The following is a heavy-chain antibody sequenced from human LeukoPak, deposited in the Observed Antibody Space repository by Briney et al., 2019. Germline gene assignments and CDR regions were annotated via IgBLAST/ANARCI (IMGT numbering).Heavy chain of an antibody. D-gene: IGHD3-10*01. CDR3: ARARSMDRDPRLSHVKSYYYYGMDV. CDR1: GYTFTGYY. V-gene: IGHV1-2*02. CDR2: INPNSGGT. J-gene: IGHJ6*02. Sequence: GASVKVSCKASGYTFTGYYMHWVRQAPGQGLEWMGWINPNSGGTNYAQKFQGRVTMTRDTSISTAYMELSRLRSDDTAVYYCARARSMDRDPRLSHVKSYYYYGMDVWGQGTTVTVSS.